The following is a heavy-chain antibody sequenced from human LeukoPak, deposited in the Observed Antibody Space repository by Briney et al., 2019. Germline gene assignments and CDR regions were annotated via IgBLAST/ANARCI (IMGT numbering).Heavy chain of an antibody. Sequence: NTSETLSLTCTVSGGSISTYYWSWNRQPPGKGLEWIGYIDYSGSTNYNPSLKSRVTISVDTSKNQFSLKLSSVTAADTAVYYCARRVTASSIDYWGQGTLVTVSS. CDR1: GGSISTYY. V-gene: IGHV4-59*08. CDR3: ARRVTASSIDY. CDR2: IDYSGST. D-gene: IGHD6-6*01. J-gene: IGHJ4*02.